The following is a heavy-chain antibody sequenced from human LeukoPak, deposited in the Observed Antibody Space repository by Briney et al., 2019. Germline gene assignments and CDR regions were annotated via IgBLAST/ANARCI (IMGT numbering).Heavy chain of an antibody. CDR2: INPNSGGT. CDR3: ARGPSRAAREPLDP. CDR1: GGTFSSYA. J-gene: IGHJ5*02. D-gene: IGHD6-6*01. V-gene: IGHV1-2*02. Sequence: ASVKVSCKASGGTFSSYAISWVRQAPGQGLEWMGWINPNSGGTNYAQKFQGRVTMTRDTSISTAYMELSRLRSDDTAVYYCARGPSRAAREPLDPWGQGTLVTVSS.